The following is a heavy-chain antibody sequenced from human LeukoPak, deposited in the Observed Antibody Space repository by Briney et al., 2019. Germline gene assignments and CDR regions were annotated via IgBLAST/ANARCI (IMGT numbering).Heavy chain of an antibody. Sequence: VASVKVSCKASGYTFTSYGISWVRQAPGQGLEWMGWISAYNGNTNYAQKLQGRVTMTTDTSTSTAYMELRSLRSDDTAVYYCARDRVASSWYGGEDYWGQGTLVTVSS. D-gene: IGHD6-13*01. V-gene: IGHV1-18*01. CDR2: ISAYNGNT. J-gene: IGHJ4*02. CDR3: ARDRVASSWYGGEDY. CDR1: GYTFTSYG.